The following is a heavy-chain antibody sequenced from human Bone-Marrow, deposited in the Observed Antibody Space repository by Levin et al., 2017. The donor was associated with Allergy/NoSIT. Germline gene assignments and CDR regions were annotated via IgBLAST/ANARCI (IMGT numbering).Heavy chain of an antibody. CDR1: GFTFSSYN. Sequence: ASVKVSCAASGFTFSSYNMYWVRQAPGKGLEWVSSLSGESTYIFYADSVKGRFTVSRDNARNSLYLQMNSLRAEDTAVYYCARGQFGDYYYMDVWGNGTTVSVSS. V-gene: IGHV3-21*01. J-gene: IGHJ6*03. CDR2: LSGESTYI. CDR3: ARGQFGDYYYMDV. D-gene: IGHD3-10*01.